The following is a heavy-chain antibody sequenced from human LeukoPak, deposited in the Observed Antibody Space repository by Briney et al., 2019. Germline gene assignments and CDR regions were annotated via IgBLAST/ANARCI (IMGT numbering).Heavy chain of an antibody. Sequence: SETLSLTCTVSGGSISSYYWSWIRQPPGKGLEWIGYIYTSGSTNYNPSLKSRVTISVDTSKNQFSLKLSSVTAADTAVYYCGRLDKQLGYCSSTSCYPTETFDYWGQGTLVTVSS. CDR1: GGSISSYY. V-gene: IGHV4-4*09. CDR2: IYTSGST. CDR3: GRLDKQLGYCSSTSCYPTETFDY. D-gene: IGHD2-2*01. J-gene: IGHJ4*02.